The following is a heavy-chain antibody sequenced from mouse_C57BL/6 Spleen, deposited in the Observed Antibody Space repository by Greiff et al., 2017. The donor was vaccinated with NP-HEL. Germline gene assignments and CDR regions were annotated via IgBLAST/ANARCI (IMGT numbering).Heavy chain of an antibody. V-gene: IGHV5-17*01. Sequence: DVQLQESGGGLVKPGGSLKLSCAASGFTFSDYGMHWVRQAPEKGLEWVAYISSGSSTIYYADTVKGRFTISRDNAKNTLFLQMTSLRSEDTAMYYCARGWDYFDYWGQGTTLTVSS. CDR1: GFTFSDYG. D-gene: IGHD3-3*01. CDR3: ARGWDYFDY. J-gene: IGHJ2*01. CDR2: ISSGSSTI.